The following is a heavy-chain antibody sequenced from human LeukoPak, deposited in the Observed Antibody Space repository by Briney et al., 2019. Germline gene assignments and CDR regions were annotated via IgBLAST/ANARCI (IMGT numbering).Heavy chain of an antibody. J-gene: IGHJ5*02. Sequence: SETLSLTCTVSGDSMSSSSYYWSWIRQPAGKGLEWIGRIYTSGSTNYNPSLKSRVTMSVDTSKNQFSLKLSSVTAADTAVYYCARGKGASSFDPWGQGTLVTVSS. V-gene: IGHV4-61*02. CDR1: GDSMSSSSYY. CDR3: ARGKGASSFDP. CDR2: IYTSGST.